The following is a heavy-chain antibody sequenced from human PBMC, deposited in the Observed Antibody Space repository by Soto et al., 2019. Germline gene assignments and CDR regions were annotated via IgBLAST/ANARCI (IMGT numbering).Heavy chain of an antibody. J-gene: IGHJ4*02. CDR2: ISGSGGST. CDR3: AKAPLGYCSGGSCYLEYFDY. V-gene: IGHV3-23*01. D-gene: IGHD2-15*01. CDR1: GFTLSSYA. Sequence: PGGSLRLSCAASGFTLSSYAMSWVRQAPGKGLEWVSAISGSGGSTYYADSVKGRFTISRDNSKNTLYLQMNSLRAEDTAVYYCAKAPLGYCSGGSCYLEYFDYWGQGTLVTVS.